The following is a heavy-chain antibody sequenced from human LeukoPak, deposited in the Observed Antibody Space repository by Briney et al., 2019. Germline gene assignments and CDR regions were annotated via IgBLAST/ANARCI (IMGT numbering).Heavy chain of an antibody. V-gene: IGHV4-4*07. CDR3: ARESGTIFGVVIPNYYFDY. Sequence: SETLSLTCTVSGGFISSYYWSWIRQPAGKGLEWIGHIYTTGSTNYNPSLKSRVTMSVDTSNNQFSLKLSSVTAADTAVYYCARESGTIFGVVIPNYYFDYWGQGTLVTVSS. D-gene: IGHD3-3*01. CDR1: GGFISSYY. J-gene: IGHJ4*02. CDR2: IYTTGST.